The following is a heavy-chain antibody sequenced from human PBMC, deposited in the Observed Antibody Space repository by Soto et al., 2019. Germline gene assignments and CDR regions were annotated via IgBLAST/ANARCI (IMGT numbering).Heavy chain of an antibody. V-gene: IGHV1-18*01. J-gene: IGHJ4*02. CDR2: ISAYNGNT. CDR3: ARVRSRGPLYHFAY. Sequence: ASVKVSCKASSYTFTSYGISWVRQAPGQGLEWMGWISAYNGNTNYAQKLQGRVTMTTDTSTSTAYMELRSLRSDDTAVYYCARVRSRGPLYHFAYWGQGTLVTVSS. D-gene: IGHD3-10*01. CDR1: SYTFTSYG.